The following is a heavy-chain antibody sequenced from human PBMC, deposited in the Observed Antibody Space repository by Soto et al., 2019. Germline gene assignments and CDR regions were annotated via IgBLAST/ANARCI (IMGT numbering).Heavy chain of an antibody. CDR1: GDSVSSNSAA. D-gene: IGHD3-10*01. V-gene: IGHV6-1*01. CDR3: AREGGSNSETMGPYYYYRMDV. J-gene: IGHJ6*02. Sequence: PSQTLSLTCAISGDSVSSNSAAWNWIRQSPSRGLEWLGRTYYRSKWYNDYAVSVKSRITINPDTSKNQFSLQLNSVTPEDTAVYYCAREGGSNSETMGPYYYYRMDVWGRGTTVTVSS. CDR2: TYYRSKWYN.